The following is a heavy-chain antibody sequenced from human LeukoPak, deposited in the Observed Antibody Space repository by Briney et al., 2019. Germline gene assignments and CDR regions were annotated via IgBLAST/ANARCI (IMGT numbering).Heavy chain of an antibody. V-gene: IGHV3-30*04. J-gene: IGHJ4*02. CDR3: ARDDVDIVATIRRGFDY. Sequence: GGSLRLSSAASGFTFSSYAMHWVPQAPGKGLVWVAVISYDGSNKYYADSVKGRFTISRDNSKNTLYLQMNSLRAEDTAVYYCARDDVDIVATIRRGFDYWGQGTLVTVSS. D-gene: IGHD5-12*01. CDR2: ISYDGSNK. CDR1: GFTFSSYA.